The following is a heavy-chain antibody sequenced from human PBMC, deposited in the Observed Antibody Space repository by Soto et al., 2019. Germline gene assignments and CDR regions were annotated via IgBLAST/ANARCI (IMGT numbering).Heavy chain of an antibody. Sequence: SVNVSCKPSGGTFSSYSISWVRQAPGQGLECMGWIIPIFGTANYAQKFQGRVTITADESTSTAYMELSSLRSEDTAVYYCASILGYCSSTSCPYGMDVWGQGTTVTVSS. CDR3: ASILGYCSSTSCPYGMDV. D-gene: IGHD2-2*01. J-gene: IGHJ6*02. V-gene: IGHV1-69*13. CDR1: GGTFSSYS. CDR2: IIPIFGTA.